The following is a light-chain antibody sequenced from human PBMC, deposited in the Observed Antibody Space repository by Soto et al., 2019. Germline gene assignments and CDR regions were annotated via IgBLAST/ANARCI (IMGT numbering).Light chain of an antibody. V-gene: IGKV3-20*01. CDR2: GAS. J-gene: IGKJ1*01. CDR1: QSVNNRY. CDR3: QHYDSSPRT. Sequence: EIVLTQSPGTLSLSPGERATLSCRASQSVNNRYLAWYQQKPGQAPRLLIHGASSRATGITDRFSGSGSGTDFTLTISRLEPEDFAVYYCQHYDSSPRTFGQGTKVEVK.